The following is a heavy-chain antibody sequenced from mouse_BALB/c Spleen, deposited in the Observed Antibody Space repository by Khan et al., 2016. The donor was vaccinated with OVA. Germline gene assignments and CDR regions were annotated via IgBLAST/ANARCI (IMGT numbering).Heavy chain of an antibody. J-gene: IGHJ4*01. V-gene: IGHV3-2*02. Sequence: EVELVESGPGLVKPSQSLSLTCTVTGYSITSDYAWNLIRQFPGNILEWMGYISYSGSTSYNPSLKSRISFTRDTSKNTSFLQLNSLTTEDTATYYCARVGYDGYAMDYWGQGTSVTVSS. D-gene: IGHD2-2*01. CDR2: ISYSGST. CDR3: ARVGYDGYAMDY. CDR1: GYSITSDYA.